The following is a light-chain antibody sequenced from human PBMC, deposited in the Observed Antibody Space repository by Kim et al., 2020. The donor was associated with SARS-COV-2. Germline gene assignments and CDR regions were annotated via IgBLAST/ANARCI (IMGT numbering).Light chain of an antibody. CDR2: DVS. Sequence: LSPGEGVRLVCRASRSVGSQLAWYQQTPGQATRLLIYDVSNRATGIPARFSGSGSGTDFTLTISSLEPEDFAVYYCQQRSNWPVTFGQGTKVDIK. CDR1: RSVGSQ. V-gene: IGKV3-11*01. CDR3: QQRSNWPVT. J-gene: IGKJ1*01.